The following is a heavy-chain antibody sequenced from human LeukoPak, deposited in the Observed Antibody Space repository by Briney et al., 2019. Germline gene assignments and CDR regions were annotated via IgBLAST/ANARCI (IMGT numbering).Heavy chain of an antibody. D-gene: IGHD3-3*01. CDR2: IYYSGST. V-gene: IGHV4-39*01. Sequence: SETLSLTCTVSGGSISSSSYYWGWTRQPPGKGLEWIGRIYYSGSTYYNPSLKSRVTISVDTSKNQFSLKLSSVTAADTAVYYCARHSYDFWSGYWYYFDYWGQGTLVTVSS. CDR3: ARHSYDFWSGYWYYFDY. CDR1: GGSISSSSYY. J-gene: IGHJ4*02.